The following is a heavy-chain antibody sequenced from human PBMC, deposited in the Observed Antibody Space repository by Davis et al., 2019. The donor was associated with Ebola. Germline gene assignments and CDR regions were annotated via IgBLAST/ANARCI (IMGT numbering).Heavy chain of an antibody. V-gene: IGHV4-59*01. CDR1: GGSMRNFY. CDR2: IYYSGTT. J-gene: IGHJ4*02. Sequence: GSLRLSCIVPGGSMRNFYWSWIRQFPGKGLEWIGNIYYSGTTNYNPSLKSRVTISGETSKNQFSLNLGSVNAADTAMYYCARTPQYSSYGAYFDSWGQGTLVTVSS. D-gene: IGHD4-11*01. CDR3: ARTPQYSSYGAYFDS.